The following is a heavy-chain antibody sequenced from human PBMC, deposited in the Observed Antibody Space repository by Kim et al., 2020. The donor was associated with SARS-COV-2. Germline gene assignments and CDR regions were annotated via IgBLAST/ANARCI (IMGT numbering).Heavy chain of an antibody. Sequence: QKFQGRVTITADESTSTAYMELSSLRSEDTAVYYCARENSGYDYYYGMDVWGQGTTVTVSS. CDR3: ARENSGYDYYYGMDV. D-gene: IGHD5-12*01. V-gene: IGHV1-69*01. J-gene: IGHJ6*02.